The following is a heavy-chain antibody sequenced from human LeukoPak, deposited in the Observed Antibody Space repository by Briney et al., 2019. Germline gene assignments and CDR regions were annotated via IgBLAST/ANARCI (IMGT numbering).Heavy chain of an antibody. CDR2: ISSSSSYI. J-gene: IGHJ4*02. CDR3: ARARSSGWFDY. D-gene: IGHD6-19*01. V-gene: IGHV3-21*01. CDR1: GFTFSSYS. Sequence: GGSLRLSCAASGFTFSSYSMNWVRQAPGKGLEWVSSISSSSSYIYYADSVKGRFTISRDNAKNSLYLQMNSLRAEDTAVYYCARARSSGWFDYWGQGTLVTVSS.